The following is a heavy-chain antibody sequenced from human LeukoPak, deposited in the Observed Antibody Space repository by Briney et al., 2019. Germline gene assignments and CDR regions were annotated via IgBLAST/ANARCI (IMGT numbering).Heavy chain of an antibody. CDR2: IYYSGST. CDR3: ARDSMYYDFWSGYYPQSGWFDP. D-gene: IGHD3-3*01. Sequence: SGTLSLTCTVSGGSISSSSYYWGWIRQPPGKGLEWIGSIYYSGSTYYNPSLKSRVTISVDTSKNQFSLKLSSVTAADTAVYYCARDSMYYDFWSGYYPQSGWFDPWAREPWSPSPQ. CDR1: GGSISSSSYY. J-gene: IGHJ5*02. V-gene: IGHV4-39*02.